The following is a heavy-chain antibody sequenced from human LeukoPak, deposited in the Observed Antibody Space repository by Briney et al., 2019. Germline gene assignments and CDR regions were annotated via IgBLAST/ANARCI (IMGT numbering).Heavy chain of an antibody. CDR2: IKKDGGEK. V-gene: IGHV3-7*01. CDR1: GFTFSSYE. J-gene: IGHJ2*01. CDR3: ARAWTDYWSLIRFFDL. D-gene: IGHD1-1*01. Sequence: PGGSLRLSCAASGFTFSSYEMNWVRQAPGKGLEWVANIKKDGGEKYYVDSVKGRFTISRDNAKSSLYLEMHSLRVEDTAVYYCARAWTDYWSLIRFFDLWGRGTLVTVSS.